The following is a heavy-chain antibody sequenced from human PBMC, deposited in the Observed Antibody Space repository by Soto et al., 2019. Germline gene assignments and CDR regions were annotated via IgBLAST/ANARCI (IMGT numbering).Heavy chain of an antibody. V-gene: IGHV2-26*01. CDR2: IFSNDEK. Sequence: QVTLKESGPVLVKPTENLTLTCTVSGFSLSNARMGVSWIRQPPGKALEWLAHIFSNDEKYYSTSLKSRVTISKDTSKSQVVLTMTNMDPVDTATYYCARHGRGVVARPLDYWGQGTPVTVSS. D-gene: IGHD2-15*01. J-gene: IGHJ4*02. CDR1: GFSLSNARMG. CDR3: ARHGRGVVARPLDY.